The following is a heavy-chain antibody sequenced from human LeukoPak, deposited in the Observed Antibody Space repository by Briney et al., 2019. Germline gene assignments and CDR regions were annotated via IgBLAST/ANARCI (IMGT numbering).Heavy chain of an antibody. CDR2: IYYSGST. Sequence: SETLSLTCTVSGGSISSYYWSWIRQPPGKGLEWIGYIYYSGSTNYKPSLKSRVTISVDASKNQFSLKLSSVTAADTAVYYCARKRYFDYWGQGTLGTVSS. CDR1: GGSISSYY. CDR3: ARKRYFDY. V-gene: IGHV4-59*12. J-gene: IGHJ4*02.